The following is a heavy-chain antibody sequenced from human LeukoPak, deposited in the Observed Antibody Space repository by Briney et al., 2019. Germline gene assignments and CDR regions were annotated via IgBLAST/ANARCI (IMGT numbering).Heavy chain of an antibody. CDR1: GFTFSSYE. CDR3: TRAPRADDIFFES. D-gene: IGHD3-9*01. V-gene: IGHV3-48*03. CDR2: ISSSGSTI. J-gene: IGHJ4*02. Sequence: GGSLRLSCAASGFTFSSYEMHWVRQAPGKGLEWVSYISSSGSTIYYADSVKGRFTISRDNAKNSLYLQMNSLRAEDTAVYYCTRAPRADDIFFESWGQGTLVTVSS.